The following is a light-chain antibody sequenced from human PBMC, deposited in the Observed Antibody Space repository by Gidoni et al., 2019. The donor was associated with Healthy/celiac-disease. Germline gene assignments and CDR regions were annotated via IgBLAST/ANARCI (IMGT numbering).Light chain of an antibody. CDR3: QQRSNWPPYT. CDR1: QSVSSY. CDR2: DAS. V-gene: IGKV3-11*01. J-gene: IGKJ2*01. Sequence: EVVFTPSPATLSLSPGERATLSCRASQSVSSYLAWYQQKPGQAPRLLIYDASNRATGIPARFSGSGSGTDFTLTISSLEPEDFAVDYCQQRSNWPPYTFGQGTKLEIK.